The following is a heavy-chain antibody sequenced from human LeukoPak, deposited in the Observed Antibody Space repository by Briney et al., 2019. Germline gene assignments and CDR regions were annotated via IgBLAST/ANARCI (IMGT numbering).Heavy chain of an antibody. D-gene: IGHD4-11*01. J-gene: IGHJ4*02. Sequence: SETLSLTCTVSGYSISSGYYWGWIRPPPGKGLEWIGSIYHSGSTYYNPSLKSRVTISVDTSKNQFSLKLSSVTAADTAVYYCARGYDYSDYLPGALDYWGQGTLVTVSS. CDR2: IYHSGST. CDR3: ARGYDYSDYLPGALDY. CDR1: GYSISSGYY. V-gene: IGHV4-38-2*02.